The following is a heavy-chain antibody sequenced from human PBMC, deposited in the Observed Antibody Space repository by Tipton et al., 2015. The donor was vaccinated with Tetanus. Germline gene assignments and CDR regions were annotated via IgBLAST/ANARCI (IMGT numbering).Heavy chain of an antibody. CDR2: INRNGGGK. Sequence: GSLRLSCSASGFIFSNYWMSWVRQAPGKGLEWVANINRNGGGKYYVDSVKGRFTISRDEAKKSVYLEMSSLTVGDTAVYYCARGMAEASNCGGDRYSDYWGQGTLVTVSS. CDR3: ARGMAEASNCGGDRYSDY. J-gene: IGHJ4*02. V-gene: IGHV3-7*04. CDR1: GFIFSNYW. D-gene: IGHD2-21*02.